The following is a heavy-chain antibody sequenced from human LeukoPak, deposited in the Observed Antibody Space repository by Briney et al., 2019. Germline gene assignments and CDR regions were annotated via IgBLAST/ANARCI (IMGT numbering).Heavy chain of an antibody. Sequence: PGRSLRLSCAASGFTFSSYAMHWVRQAPGKGLEWVAVISYDGSNKYYADSVKGRFTISRDNSKNTLYLQMNSLRAEDTAVYYCAKCKPELDYWGQGTLVTVSS. J-gene: IGHJ4*02. V-gene: IGHV3-30-3*02. CDR2: ISYDGSNK. D-gene: IGHD1-14*01. CDR1: GFTFSSYA. CDR3: AKCKPELDY.